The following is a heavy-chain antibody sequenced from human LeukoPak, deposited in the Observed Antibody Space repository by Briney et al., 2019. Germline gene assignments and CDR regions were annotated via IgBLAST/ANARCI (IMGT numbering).Heavy chain of an antibody. Sequence: PGGSLRLSCAASGFTFSSYSMNWVRQAPGKGLEWVSSISSSSSYIYYADSVKGRFTISRDNAKNSLYLQMNSLRAEDTAVYYCAKVRRKVAATDAFDIWGQGTMVTVSS. CDR3: AKVRRKVAATDAFDI. J-gene: IGHJ3*02. CDR1: GFTFSSYS. D-gene: IGHD2-15*01. V-gene: IGHV3-21*01. CDR2: ISSSSSYI.